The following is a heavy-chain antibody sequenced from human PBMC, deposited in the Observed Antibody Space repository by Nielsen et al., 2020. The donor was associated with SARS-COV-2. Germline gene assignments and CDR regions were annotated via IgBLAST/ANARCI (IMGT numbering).Heavy chain of an antibody. Sequence: SETLSLTCTVSGGSISTGNYYWIWIRQPPGKGLEWIGYINYTGSSYYNPSLRSRVTISVDTSKNQFSLRLSSVTAADTAVYYCARDQIGKDSRGYLFYYYGMDVWGQGTTVIVSS. CDR3: ARDQIGKDSRGYLFYYYGMDV. CDR1: GGSISTGNYY. CDR2: INYTGSS. J-gene: IGHJ6*02. D-gene: IGHD3-22*01. V-gene: IGHV4-30-4*01.